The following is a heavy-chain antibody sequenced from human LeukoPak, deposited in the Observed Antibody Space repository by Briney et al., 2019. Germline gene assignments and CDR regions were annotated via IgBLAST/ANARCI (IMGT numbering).Heavy chain of an antibody. Sequence: PSETLSLTCTVSGGSISSYYWSWIRQPPGKGLEWIGYIYYSGSTNYNPSLKSRVTISVDTSKNQFSLKLSSVTAADTAVYYCARDQGLGSFDYWGQGTLVTVSS. V-gene: IGHV4-59*01. CDR1: GGSISSYY. D-gene: IGHD2-2*03. J-gene: IGHJ4*02. CDR3: ARDQGLGSFDY. CDR2: IYYSGST.